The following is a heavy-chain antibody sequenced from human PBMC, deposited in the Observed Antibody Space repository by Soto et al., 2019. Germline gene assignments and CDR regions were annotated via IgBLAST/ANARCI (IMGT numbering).Heavy chain of an antibody. Sequence: SETLSLTFTVSGGSIGSGDYYWIWIRQPPVKVLEWIGYIYYSGITYYTPSLKSRVTISVDKSKNTFSLKMSSVTAEDTAVYYCARDRSQGGRLTVYFDDWGQGTMVTVSS. CDR3: ARDRSQGGRLTVYFDD. J-gene: IGHJ4*02. D-gene: IGHD4-17*01. CDR1: GGSIGSGDYY. CDR2: IYYSGIT. V-gene: IGHV4-30-4*01.